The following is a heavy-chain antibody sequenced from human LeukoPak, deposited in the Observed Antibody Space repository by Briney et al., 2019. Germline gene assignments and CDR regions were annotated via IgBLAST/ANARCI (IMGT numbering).Heavy chain of an antibody. V-gene: IGHV5-51*01. CDR1: GYNFPSYW. D-gene: IGHD3-3*01. CDR3: ARGGTIFGVASPFDY. CDR2: IYVGDSDT. Sequence: GESLKISCKASGYNFPSYWIAWVRQMPGKGLEWMGIIYVGDSDTRYSPSFQGQVTISADKSINTAYLQWSSLKASDTAMCYCARGGTIFGVASPFDYWGQGTLVTVSS. J-gene: IGHJ4*02.